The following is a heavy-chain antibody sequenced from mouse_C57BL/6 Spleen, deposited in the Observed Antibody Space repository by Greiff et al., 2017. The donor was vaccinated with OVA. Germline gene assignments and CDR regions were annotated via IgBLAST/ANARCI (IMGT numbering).Heavy chain of an antibody. V-gene: IGHV6-3*01. CDR2: IRLKSDNYAT. J-gene: IGHJ2*01. D-gene: IGHD3-3*01. Sequence: EVKVEESGGGLVQPGGSMKLSCVASGFTFSNYWLNWVRQSPEKGLEWVAQIRLKSDNYATHYAESVKGRFTISRDDSKSIVYLQMNNLRAEDTGIYYCTGGDSYYFDYWGQGTTLTVSS. CDR3: TGGDSYYFDY. CDR1: GFTFSNYW.